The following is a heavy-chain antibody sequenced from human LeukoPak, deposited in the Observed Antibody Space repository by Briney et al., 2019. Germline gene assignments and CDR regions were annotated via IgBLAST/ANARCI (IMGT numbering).Heavy chain of an antibody. D-gene: IGHD6-19*01. J-gene: IGHJ6*04. CDR1: GYNFITYW. CDR3: TRTGYTSGWPSGLDV. V-gene: IGHV5-10-1*01. Sequence: GGSVRLSCKVTGYNFITYWVNWVRQMPGKGLEWMGKIDPADSHTDYNPSFQGHVSMSVDKSISVAYLQWSSLRASDTAMYFCTRTGYTSGWPSGLDVWGKGTTVTVSS. CDR2: IDPADSHT.